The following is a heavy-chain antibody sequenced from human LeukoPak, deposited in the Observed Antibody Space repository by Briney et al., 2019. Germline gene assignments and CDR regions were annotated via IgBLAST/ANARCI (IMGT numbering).Heavy chain of an antibody. D-gene: IGHD3-10*01. CDR2: ITGSGDGT. Sequence: GGSLRLSCAASGFTFSNYAVMWVRQAPGKRLEWVSSITGSGDGTYYADSVRGRFTISRDNSENTLYLQLNSLRAEDTAVYFCVKGFVHPTYYFDYWGQGTLVTVSS. V-gene: IGHV3-23*01. CDR1: GFTFSNYA. J-gene: IGHJ4*02. CDR3: VKGFVHPTYYFDY.